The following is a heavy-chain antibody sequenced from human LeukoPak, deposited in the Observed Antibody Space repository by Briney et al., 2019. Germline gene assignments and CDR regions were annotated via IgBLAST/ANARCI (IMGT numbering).Heavy chain of an antibody. CDR1: GYSISSGYY. Sequence: SGTLSLTCAVSGYSISSGYYWGWIRQPPGKGLEWIGSIYHSGSTYYNPSLKSRVTISVDTSKNHLSLKLSSVTAADTAVYYCARQGVIDHNWFDPWGQGTLVTVSS. D-gene: IGHD3-16*02. CDR3: ARQGVIDHNWFDP. CDR2: IYHSGST. V-gene: IGHV4-38-2*01. J-gene: IGHJ5*02.